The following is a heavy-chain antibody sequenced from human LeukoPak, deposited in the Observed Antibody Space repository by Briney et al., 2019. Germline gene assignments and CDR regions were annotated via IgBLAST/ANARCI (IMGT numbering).Heavy chain of an antibody. Sequence: PSETLSLTCTVSGGSISSYYWSWIRQPAGKGLEWIGYIWQNGYTYYSPSLMGRVSISVDKSKNHFSLRLASVTAADTAVYFCARGGPAATLGGDSFDLWGQGTMVTVSS. CDR3: ARGGPAATLGGDSFDL. D-gene: IGHD2-15*01. CDR1: GGSISSYY. J-gene: IGHJ3*01. V-gene: IGHV4-59*12. CDR2: IWQNGYT.